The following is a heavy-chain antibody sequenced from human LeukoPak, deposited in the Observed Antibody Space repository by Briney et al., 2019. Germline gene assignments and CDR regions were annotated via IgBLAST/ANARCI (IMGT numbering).Heavy chain of an antibody. V-gene: IGHV1-3*01. J-gene: IGHJ4*02. CDR3: ARDVSSSSDY. CDR1: GYSFTSYA. Sequence: GSVKVSCKASGYSFTSYAMHWVRQAPGQGLGWMGWINADNGDTKYSQKFQGRVTITRDTSASTAYMEVSSLRSEDTAVYYCARDVSSSSDYWGQGTLVTVSS. D-gene: IGHD6-6*01. CDR2: INADNGDT.